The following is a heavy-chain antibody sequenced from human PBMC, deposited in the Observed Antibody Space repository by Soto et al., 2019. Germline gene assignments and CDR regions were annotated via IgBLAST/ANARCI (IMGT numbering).Heavy chain of an antibody. CDR1: GFTFSSYG. Sequence: QVQLVESGGGVVQPGRSLRLSCAASGFTFSSYGMHWVRQAPGKGLEWVAVISYDGSNKYYADSVKGRFTISRDNSKNTLYLQMNSLRAEDTAVYYCAKDWVGWELRPYYGMVVWGQGTTVTVSS. CDR3: AKDWVGWELRPYYGMVV. D-gene: IGHD1-26*01. V-gene: IGHV3-30*18. J-gene: IGHJ6*02. CDR2: ISYDGSNK.